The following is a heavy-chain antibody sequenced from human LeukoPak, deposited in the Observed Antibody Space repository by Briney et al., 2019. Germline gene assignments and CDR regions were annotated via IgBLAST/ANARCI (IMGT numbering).Heavy chain of an antibody. J-gene: IGHJ5*02. CDR2: INHSGST. V-gene: IGHV4-34*01. D-gene: IGHD3-16*01. CDR3: ARGVSHDYVWGSIGINWFDP. Sequence: SETLSLTCDVSGGSISSGLYSWSWIRQPPGKGLEWIGEINHSGSTNYNPSLKSRVTISVDTSKNQFSLKLSSVTAADTAVYYCARGVSHDYVWGSIGINWFDPWGQGTLVTVSS. CDR1: GGSISSGLYS.